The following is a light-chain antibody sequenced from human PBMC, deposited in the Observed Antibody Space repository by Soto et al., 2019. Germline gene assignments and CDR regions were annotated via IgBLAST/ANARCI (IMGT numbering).Light chain of an antibody. CDR1: SSNIGAGYD. V-gene: IGLV1-40*01. J-gene: IGLJ2*01. CDR3: QSYDSSLSGSV. Sequence: QSVLTQPPSVSGAPGQRVTISCTGSSSNIGAGYDVHWYQQLPGTAPKLLIYGNSNRPSGVPDRFSGSKSGTSASLAITGLLAGDVADYYRQSYDSSLSGSVFGGGTKLTVL. CDR2: GNS.